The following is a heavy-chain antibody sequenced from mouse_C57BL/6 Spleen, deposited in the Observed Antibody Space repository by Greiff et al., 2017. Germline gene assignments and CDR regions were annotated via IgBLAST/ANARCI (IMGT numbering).Heavy chain of an antibody. CDR2: ILPGSGST. Sequence: VQLQQSGAELMKPGASVKLSCKATGYTFTGYWIEWVKQRPGHGLEWIGEILPGSGSTNYNEKFKGKATFTEDTPSNTAYMQLSSLTTEDSAIXVGASGAYGYDGYFDVWGTGTTVTVSS. CDR1: GYTFTGYW. CDR3: ASGAYGYDGYFDV. J-gene: IGHJ1*03. V-gene: IGHV1-9*01. D-gene: IGHD2-2*01.